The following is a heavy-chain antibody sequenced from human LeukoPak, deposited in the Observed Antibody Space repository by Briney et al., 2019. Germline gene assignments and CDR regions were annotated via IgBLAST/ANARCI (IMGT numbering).Heavy chain of an antibody. Sequence: ASVKVSCKASGYTFTGYYMHWVRQAPGQGLEWMGWINPNSGGTNYAQKFQGGVTMTRGTSISTAYMELSRLRSDDTAVYYCAREPALDTAMKAEIDYWGQGTLVTVSS. D-gene: IGHD5-18*01. J-gene: IGHJ4*02. CDR1: GYTFTGYY. CDR2: INPNSGGT. CDR3: AREPALDTAMKAEIDY. V-gene: IGHV1-2*02.